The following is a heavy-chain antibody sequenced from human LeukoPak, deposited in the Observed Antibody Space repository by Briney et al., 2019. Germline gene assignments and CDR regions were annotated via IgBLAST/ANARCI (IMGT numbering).Heavy chain of an antibody. V-gene: IGHV3-74*01. CDR2: INTGGSTT. D-gene: IGHD5-24*01. J-gene: IGHJ4*02. CDR1: GFTLSSYW. Sequence: GGSLRLSCAASGFTLSSYWMHWVRQAPGKGLVWVSRINTGGSTTDYADSVKGRFTISRDNAKNTLYLQMNSLRAEDTAVYYCSRDLRGRDDYWGQGTLVIVSS. CDR3: SRDLRGRDDY.